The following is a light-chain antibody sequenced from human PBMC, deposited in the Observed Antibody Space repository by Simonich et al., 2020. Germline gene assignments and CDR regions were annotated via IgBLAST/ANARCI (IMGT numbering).Light chain of an antibody. V-gene: IGKV4-1*01. CDR2: WAA. J-gene: IGKJ2*01. Sequence: DIVMTQSPDSLAVSLGERATINCKSSQGVLYSSNNKNYLAWYQKKPGQPPNLLIYWAATRESGVPARCSGSGSGTDFTLAISSLQAEDVAVYYCQQYYSTPYTFGQGTKLEIK. CDR3: QQYYSTPYT. CDR1: QGVLYSSNNKNY.